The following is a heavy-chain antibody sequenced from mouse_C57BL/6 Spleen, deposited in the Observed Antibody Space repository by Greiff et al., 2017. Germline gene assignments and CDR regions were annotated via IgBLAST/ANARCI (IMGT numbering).Heavy chain of an antibody. CDR1: GYTFTDYE. Sequence: VQLKQSGAELVRPGASVTLSCKASGYTFTDYEMHWVKQTPVHGLEWIGAIDPETGGTAYNQKFKGKAILTADKSSSTAYMELRSLTSEDSAVYYCTRGGYDYDGDYWGQGTTLTVSS. CDR3: TRGGYDYDGDY. CDR2: IDPETGGT. D-gene: IGHD2-4*01. J-gene: IGHJ2*01. V-gene: IGHV1-15*01.